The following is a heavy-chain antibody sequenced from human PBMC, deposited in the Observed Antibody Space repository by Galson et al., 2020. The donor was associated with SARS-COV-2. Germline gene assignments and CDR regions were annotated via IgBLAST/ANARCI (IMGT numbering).Heavy chain of an antibody. V-gene: IGHV3-30*18. D-gene: IGHD2-21*01. Sequence: GGSLRLSCAASGFTFSSYGMHWVRQAPGKGLEWVAVISYDGSNKYYADSVKGRFTISRDNSKNTLYLQMNSLRAEDTAVYYCAKATPYSVAFDIWGQGTMVTVSS. CDR1: GFTFSSYG. J-gene: IGHJ3*02. CDR2: ISYDGSNK. CDR3: AKATPYSVAFDI.